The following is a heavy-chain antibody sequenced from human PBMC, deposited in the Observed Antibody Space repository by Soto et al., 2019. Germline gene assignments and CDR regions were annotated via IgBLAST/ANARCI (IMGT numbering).Heavy chain of an antibody. Sequence: QLQLQESGSGLVKPSQTLSLTCAVSGGSISSGGYSWNWIRQPPGKGLEWIAFIYHSGSTYTNPSLKGRITISVDRSKNQCSLKLSSVTAADTAEYYCARRGLESQGYFDYWGQGTLVTVS. CDR3: ARRGLESQGYFDY. J-gene: IGHJ4*02. D-gene: IGHD5-12*01. CDR2: IYHSGST. V-gene: IGHV4-30-2*01. CDR1: GGSISSGGYS.